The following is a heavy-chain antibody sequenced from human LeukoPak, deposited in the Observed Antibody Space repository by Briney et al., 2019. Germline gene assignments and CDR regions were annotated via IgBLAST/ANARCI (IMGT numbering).Heavy chain of an antibody. D-gene: IGHD5-12*01. CDR2: INSDGSSI. CDR3: AREGRVSGYDFDS. CDR1: GFTFSSYW. Sequence: GGSLRLSCAASGFTFSSYWMHWVRQDPGKGLVWVSRINSDGSSITYADSVKGRFTISRDNVKNTLYLQMNSLGVEDTAVYYCAREGRVSGYDFDSWGQGTLVTVSS. V-gene: IGHV3-74*03. J-gene: IGHJ4*02.